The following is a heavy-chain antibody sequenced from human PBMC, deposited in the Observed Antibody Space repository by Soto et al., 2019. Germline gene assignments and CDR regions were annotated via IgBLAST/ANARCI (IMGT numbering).Heavy chain of an antibody. CDR3: ARDTQYFIVVVPAAMHYGMDV. Sequence: ASVKVSCKASGYTFTSYGISWVRQAPGQGLEWMGIINPSGGSTSYAQKFQGRVTMTRDTSTSTVYMELSSLRSEDTAVYYCARDTQYFIVVVPAAMHYGMDVWGQGTTVTVSS. D-gene: IGHD2-2*01. J-gene: IGHJ6*02. CDR1: GYTFTSYG. V-gene: IGHV1-46*01. CDR2: INPSGGST.